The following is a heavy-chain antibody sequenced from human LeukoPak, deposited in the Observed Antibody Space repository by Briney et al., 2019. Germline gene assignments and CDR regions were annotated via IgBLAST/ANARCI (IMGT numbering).Heavy chain of an antibody. J-gene: IGHJ6*03. CDR1: GGSISSSSYY. Sequence: SETLSLTCTVSGGSISSSSYYWGWIRQPPGKGLEWIGSIYYSGSTYYNPSLKSRVTISVDTSKNQFSLKLSSVTAADTAVYYCAKDFRGYMDVWGKGTMVTVSS. CDR3: AKDFRGYMDV. CDR2: IYYSGST. V-gene: IGHV4-39*07.